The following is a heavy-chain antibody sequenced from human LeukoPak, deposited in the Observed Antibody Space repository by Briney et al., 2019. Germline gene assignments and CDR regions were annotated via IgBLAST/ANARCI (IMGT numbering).Heavy chain of an antibody. CDR3: AKWGCSGGSCYPFAY. Sequence: PGGSLRLSCAASGFTFSNYAMSWVRQAPGKGLEWVSATNGSGVSTYYADSVKGRFTISRDNSKNTLYLQMNSLRAEDTAIYYCAKWGCSGGSCYPFAYWGQGTLVTVSS. CDR2: TNGSGVST. J-gene: IGHJ4*02. V-gene: IGHV3-23*01. D-gene: IGHD2-15*01. CDR1: GFTFSNYA.